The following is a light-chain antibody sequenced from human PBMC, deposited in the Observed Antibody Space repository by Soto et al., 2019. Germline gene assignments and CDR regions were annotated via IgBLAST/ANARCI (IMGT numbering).Light chain of an antibody. Sequence: DIQMTQSPSSLSASVGDRVTITCRASQSISSYLNWYQQKPGKAPKVLIYKTSNLKRGVPSRFSGSGSGTIFALTSSSLQHDDCATYYCQQSYTSFTFGPGAKVDIK. J-gene: IGKJ3*01. CDR2: KTS. CDR3: QQSYTSFT. V-gene: IGKV1-39*01. CDR1: QSISSY.